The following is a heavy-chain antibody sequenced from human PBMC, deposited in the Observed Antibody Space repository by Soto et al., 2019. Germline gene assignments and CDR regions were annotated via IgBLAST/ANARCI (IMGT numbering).Heavy chain of an antibody. V-gene: IGHV3-30*18. CDR1: GFTFSSYG. CDR3: AKDRHASTNYYDSSGYPLGSFDY. CDR2: ISYDGSNK. D-gene: IGHD3-22*01. J-gene: IGHJ4*02. Sequence: TGGSLRLSCAASGFTFSSYGMHWVRQAPGKGLEWVAVISYDGSNKYYADSVKGRFTISRDNSKNTLYLQMNSLRAEDTAVYYCAKDRHASTNYYDSSGYPLGSFDYWGQGTLVTVSS.